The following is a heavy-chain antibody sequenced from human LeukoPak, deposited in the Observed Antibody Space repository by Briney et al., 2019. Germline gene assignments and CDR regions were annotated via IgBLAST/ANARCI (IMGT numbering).Heavy chain of an antibody. CDR3: ARDRWSGWYPDY. CDR1: GFTVSSYG. CDR2: INSDGSST. D-gene: IGHD6-19*01. J-gene: IGHJ4*02. Sequence: PGGSLRLSCAASGFTVSSYGMSWVRQAPGKGLVWVSRINSDGSSTSYADSVKGRFTISRDNAKNTLYLQMNSLRAEDTAVYYCARDRWSGWYPDYWGQGTLVTVSS. V-gene: IGHV3-74*01.